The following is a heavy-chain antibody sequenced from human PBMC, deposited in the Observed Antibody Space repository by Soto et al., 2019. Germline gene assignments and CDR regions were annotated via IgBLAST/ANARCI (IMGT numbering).Heavy chain of an antibody. CDR3: ARVAY. Sequence: GGSMRLSCEAAGFTFSRVSMSWVRQVPGKGLEWVASISSASSETWYADSVKGRFIISRDNAQNSLFLQMNTLRPEDSAIYYCARVAYWGPGTQVTVSS. J-gene: IGHJ4*02. V-gene: IGHV3-21*01. CDR1: GFTFSRVS. CDR2: ISSASSET.